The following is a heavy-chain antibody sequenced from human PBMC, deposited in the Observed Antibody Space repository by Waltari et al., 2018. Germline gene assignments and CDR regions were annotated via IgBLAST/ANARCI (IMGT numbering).Heavy chain of an antibody. J-gene: IGHJ5*02. Sequence: QLQLQESGPGLVKPSATLSLTCTVSGGSIRSDSYYWAWIRQAPGKGLDWIGRIYYSGSTYYNPSLKSRVTIAVDTSKNQFALKLSSVTAADTALYFCARHDLYSSRKFDPWGQGTLVTVSS. CDR2: IYYSGST. D-gene: IGHD6-13*01. CDR3: ARHDLYSSRKFDP. V-gene: IGHV4-39*01. CDR1: GGSIRSDSYY.